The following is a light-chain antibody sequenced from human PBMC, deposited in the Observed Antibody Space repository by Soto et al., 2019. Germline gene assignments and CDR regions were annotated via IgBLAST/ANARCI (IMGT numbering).Light chain of an antibody. CDR2: EVT. Sequence: QSAISQPPSASGSPGQSVTISCTGTTSDIGAFTYVSWYQQHPGRAPRLIIYEVTKRPSGVPDRFSGSKSGNTASLTVSGLHVDDEADYFCAAYAVNKNLIVGAGTKLTVL. CDR3: AAYAVNKNLI. CDR1: TSDIGAFTY. V-gene: IGLV2-8*01. J-gene: IGLJ2*01.